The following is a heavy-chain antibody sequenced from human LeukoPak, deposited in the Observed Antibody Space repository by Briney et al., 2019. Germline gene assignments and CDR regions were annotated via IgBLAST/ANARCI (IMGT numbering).Heavy chain of an antibody. CDR1: GGSISSYY. V-gene: IGHV4-4*07. Sequence: SETLSLTCTVSGGSISSYYWSWIRQPAGKGLEWIGRIYTGGSTNYNPSLKSRVTMSVDTSKNQFSLKLSSVTAADTAVYYCARASPCGGSCYYYGMDVWGQGTTVTVSS. D-gene: IGHD2-15*01. CDR2: IYTGGST. CDR3: ARASPCGGSCYYYGMDV. J-gene: IGHJ6*02.